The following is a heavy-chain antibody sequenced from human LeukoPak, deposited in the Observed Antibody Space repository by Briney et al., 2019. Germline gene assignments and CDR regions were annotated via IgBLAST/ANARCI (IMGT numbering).Heavy chain of an antibody. D-gene: IGHD1-26*01. CDR1: GFTFSTYS. Sequence: GRTLRLSCAASGFTFSTYSLNWVRRAAGTGLEWIRYSSDSSSFKYYAVSVKGRFIISRDNAKNSRYLQMDSLRAEDTAVFYCARSSGTYLRSDAFDIWGQGTTVTVS. CDR2: SSDSSSFK. V-gene: IGHV3-48*01. J-gene: IGHJ3*02. CDR3: ARSSGTYLRSDAFDI.